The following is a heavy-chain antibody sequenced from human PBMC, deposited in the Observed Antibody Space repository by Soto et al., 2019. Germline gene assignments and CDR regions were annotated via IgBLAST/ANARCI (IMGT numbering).Heavy chain of an antibody. CDR2: INGDGSDT. V-gene: IGHV3-74*01. J-gene: IGHJ4*02. D-gene: IGHD2-15*01. CDR1: GFTLSSYW. CDR3: ARDTPTLGVDY. Sequence: EVQLGESGGGLVQPGGSLRLSCAASGFTLSSYWMHWVRQAPGKGLLWVSHINGDGSDTSYADSVKGRFTISRDNDKNTVYLQMNSLRVEDTAVYYCARDTPTLGVDYWGQGTLVTVSS.